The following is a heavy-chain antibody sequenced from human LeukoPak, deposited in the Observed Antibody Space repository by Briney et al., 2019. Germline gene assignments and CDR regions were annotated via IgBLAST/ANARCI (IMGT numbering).Heavy chain of an antibody. CDR2: ISENGDTI. V-gene: IGHV3-11*04. CDR1: GFTFSDYY. Sequence: GGSLRLSCAASGFTFSDYYMNWVRQAPGKGLEWVAYISENGDTIHYADSVKGRFFVSRDNARNSLHLQMNSLRAEDAAVYYCASGRSFGYWGQGTRVTVSS. D-gene: IGHD1-14*01. CDR3: ASGRSFGY. J-gene: IGHJ4*02.